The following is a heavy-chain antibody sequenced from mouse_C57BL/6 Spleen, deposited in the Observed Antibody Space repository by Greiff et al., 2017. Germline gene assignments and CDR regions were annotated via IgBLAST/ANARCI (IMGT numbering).Heavy chain of an antibody. J-gene: IGHJ2*01. D-gene: IGHD1-1*01. CDR2: IHPNSGST. CDR1: GYTFTSYW. Sequence: QVQLQQPGAELVKPGASVKLSCKASGYTFTSYWMHWVKQRPGQGLEWIGMIHPNSGSTNYNEKFKSKATLTVDKSSSTAYMQLSSLTSEDSAVYYCARMGLYYYDYFDYWGQGTTLTVSS. CDR3: ARMGLYYYDYFDY. V-gene: IGHV1-64*01.